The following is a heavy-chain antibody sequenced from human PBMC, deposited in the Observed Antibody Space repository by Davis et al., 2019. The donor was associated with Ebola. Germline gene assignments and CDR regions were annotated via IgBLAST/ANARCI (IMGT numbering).Heavy chain of an antibody. D-gene: IGHD5-24*01. Sequence: GESLKISCAASGFTFSSYWMSWVRQAPGKGLVYVSRISSDGGITSYADSVKGRFTISSNNSKNTLFLQMNSLRVEDTAVYYCAKRSIDGYIDYWGQGTLVTVSS. CDR3: AKRSIDGYIDY. CDR2: ISSDGGIT. CDR1: GFTFSSYW. J-gene: IGHJ4*02. V-gene: IGHV3-23*01.